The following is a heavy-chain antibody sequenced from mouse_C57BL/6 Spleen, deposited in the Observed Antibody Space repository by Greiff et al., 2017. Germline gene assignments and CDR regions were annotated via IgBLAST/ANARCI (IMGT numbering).Heavy chain of an antibody. CDR3: TRDDYFAY. CDR1: GYTFTDYE. Sequence: QVQLQQSGAELVRPGASVTLSCKASGYTFTDYEMHWVKQTPVHGLEWIGAFDPETGGTAYNQKFKGKAILTADKSSSTAYMELRSLTSEDSAVYCSTRDDYFAYWGQGTLVTVSA. J-gene: IGHJ3*01. D-gene: IGHD2-4*01. CDR2: FDPETGGT. V-gene: IGHV1-15*01.